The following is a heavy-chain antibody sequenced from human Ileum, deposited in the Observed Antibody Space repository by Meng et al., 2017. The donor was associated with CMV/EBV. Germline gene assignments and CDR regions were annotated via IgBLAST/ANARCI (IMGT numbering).Heavy chain of an antibody. CDR2: ISGSGVYS. D-gene: IGHD3-10*01. V-gene: IGHV3-23*01. CDR3: AKRTYDNSGPFDH. Sequence: RGSLRLSCEAAGFTLSSHAMTWVRQARGKGLEWVSAISGSGVYSYYADSVKGRFSISRDNSKNTLYVQMNSLRVEDTAVYYCAKRTYDNSGPFDHWGQGTLVTVSS. CDR1: GFTLSSHA. J-gene: IGHJ4*02.